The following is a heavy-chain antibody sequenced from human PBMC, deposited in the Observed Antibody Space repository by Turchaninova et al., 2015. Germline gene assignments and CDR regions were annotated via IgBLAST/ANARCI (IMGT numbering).Heavy chain of an antibody. D-gene: IGHD4-23*01. CDR1: GGSISSRPAY. CDR3: AREGDDYGGNGPIYY. CDR2: IYYSGST. J-gene: IGHJ4*02. Sequence: QLQLQGSGPRRVKASATLSLTCLFSGGSISSRPAYWGWIRQPPGKGLEWIGNIYYSGSTYDNPSLKSRGSISVDTSKNQFSLKLSSVTAADTAVYYCAREGDDYGGNGPIYYWGQGTLVTVSS. V-gene: IGHV4-39*01.